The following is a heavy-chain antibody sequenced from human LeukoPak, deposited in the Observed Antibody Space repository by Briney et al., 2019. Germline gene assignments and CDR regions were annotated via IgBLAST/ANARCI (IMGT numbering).Heavy chain of an antibody. CDR2: IYYSGST. J-gene: IGHJ4*02. CDR3: ARTTVTQPFDY. V-gene: IGHV4-38-2*02. CDR1: GYSISSAYY. Sequence: SETLSLTCSVSGYSISSAYYWGWIRQPPGKGLEWIGSIYYSGSTYYNPSLKSRVTISVDTSKNQFSLNLSSVTAADTAVYYCARTTVTQPFDYWGQGTLVTVSS. D-gene: IGHD4-17*01.